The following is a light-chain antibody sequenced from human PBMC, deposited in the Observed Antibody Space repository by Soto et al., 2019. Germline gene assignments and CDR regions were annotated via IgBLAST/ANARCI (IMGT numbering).Light chain of an antibody. V-gene: IGLV1-36*01. Sequence: QSFLTHPPSVSEAATRRGTLACSRSTSSIGKNPVHWFQQLPGKAPRLLIYYDDLVPSGVSDRFSGSKSGSSASLAISGLQSDDEADYYCAAWDDSLNAYVFGTGTKVTVL. CDR3: AAWDDSLNAYV. J-gene: IGLJ1*01. CDR1: TSSIGKNP. CDR2: YDD.